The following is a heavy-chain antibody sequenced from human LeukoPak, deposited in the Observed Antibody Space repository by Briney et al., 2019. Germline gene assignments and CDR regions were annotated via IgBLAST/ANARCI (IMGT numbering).Heavy chain of an antibody. J-gene: IGHJ3*02. D-gene: IGHD1-14*01. CDR2: IFYSGST. V-gene: IGHV4-39*01. Sequence: PSETLSLTCSVSSASISNSNYFWGWIRQPPGKGLEWIGSIFYSGSTDYNPSLKSRVTISVDTSKNQFFLTMNSVTAADTAVYYCARHEWGITNAFDIWGQGTMVTVSS. CDR1: SASISNSNYF. CDR3: ARHEWGITNAFDI.